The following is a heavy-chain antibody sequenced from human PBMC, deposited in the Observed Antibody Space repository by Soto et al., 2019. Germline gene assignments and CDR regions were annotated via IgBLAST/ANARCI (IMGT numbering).Heavy chain of an antibody. V-gene: IGHV1-2*02. CDR2: IHPNTGGT. CDR1: GYPYTNSY. D-gene: IGHD6-19*01. CDR3: ASDFRTRGWFRQAGNFAMDV. J-gene: IGHJ6*02. Sequence: QVQLVQSGAEVRKPGASVKVSCKASGYPYTNSYMHWVRQAPGQGLEWMGWIHPNTGGTNYAQKFQGRVTMTRGTSVSTVYMELNRLTSDDTAIYFCASDFRTRGWFRQAGNFAMDVWGQGTTVTVS.